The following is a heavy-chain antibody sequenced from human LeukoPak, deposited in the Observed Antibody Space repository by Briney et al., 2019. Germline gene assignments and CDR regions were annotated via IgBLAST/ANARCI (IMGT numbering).Heavy chain of an antibody. CDR2: ISGGGTTI. CDR1: GFTFSDYY. CDR3: ARDNTYYYGSGSYMDV. V-gene: IGHV3-11*04. D-gene: IGHD3-10*01. Sequence: GGSLRLSCAASGFTFSDYYMSWFRQAPGKGLEWVSYISGGGTTIYYADSVKGRFTISRDNSKNTLYLQMNSLRAEDTAAYYCARDNTYYYGSGSYMDVWGKGTTVTVSS. J-gene: IGHJ6*04.